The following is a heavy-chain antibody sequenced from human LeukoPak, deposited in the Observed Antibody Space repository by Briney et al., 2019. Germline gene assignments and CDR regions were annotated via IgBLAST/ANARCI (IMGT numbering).Heavy chain of an antibody. CDR3: ARAPGYSGYDHFDY. D-gene: IGHD5-12*01. Sequence: GGSLRPSCAASGFTVSSNYMSWVRQAPGKGLEWVSAIYSGGSTYYADSVKGRFTISRDNSKNTLYLQMNSLRAEDTAVYYCARAPGYSGYDHFDYWGQGTLVTVSS. V-gene: IGHV3-53*01. CDR1: GFTVSSNY. CDR2: IYSGGST. J-gene: IGHJ4*02.